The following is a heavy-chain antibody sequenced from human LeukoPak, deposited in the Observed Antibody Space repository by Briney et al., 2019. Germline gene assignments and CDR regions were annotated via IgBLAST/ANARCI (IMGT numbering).Heavy chain of an antibody. CDR3: ARGDNGIVGASYFDY. CDR2: IYTSGSI. CDR1: GRSISSYY. V-gene: IGHV4-4*07. J-gene: IGHJ4*02. Sequence: SDTLTLTCTVCGRSISSYYWSWLRQPARKGREWIGRIYTSGSINYNPSLKSRVTMSVDTSKNQCSLNLSSVAAADTAVYYCARGDNGIVGASYFDYWGQGTLVTVSS. D-gene: IGHD1-26*01.